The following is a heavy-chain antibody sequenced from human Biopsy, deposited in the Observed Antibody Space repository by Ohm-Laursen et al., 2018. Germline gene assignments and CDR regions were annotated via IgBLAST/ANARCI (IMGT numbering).Heavy chain of an antibody. Sequence: TLSLTCTVSGDSVRSGSFYWTWIRQPPGQGLEYIGYIYDRGSTANYNPSLESRVTMSVDMPKNQFSLKLSSVTAADTAIYYCARGMRSSGWPYFDSWGQGTLVTVSS. CDR3: ARGMRSSGWPYFDS. CDR2: IYDRGSTA. J-gene: IGHJ4*02. V-gene: IGHV4-61*01. D-gene: IGHD6-19*01. CDR1: GDSVRSGSFY.